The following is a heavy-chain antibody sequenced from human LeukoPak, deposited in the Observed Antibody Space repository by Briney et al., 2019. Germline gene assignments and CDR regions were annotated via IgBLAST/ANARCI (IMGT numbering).Heavy chain of an antibody. D-gene: IGHD1-14*01. CDR2: TYYRSKWYT. Sequence: SHTLSLTCAISEDSVSSNSAAWNWIRQSPSIGLECLGRTYYRSKWYTDYAVSVKSRITINPDTSKNQFSLQLNSVTPEETAVYYCARSRRSDLDYWGQGTLVTVSS. V-gene: IGHV6-1*01. J-gene: IGHJ4*02. CDR3: ARSRRSDLDY. CDR1: EDSVSSNSAA.